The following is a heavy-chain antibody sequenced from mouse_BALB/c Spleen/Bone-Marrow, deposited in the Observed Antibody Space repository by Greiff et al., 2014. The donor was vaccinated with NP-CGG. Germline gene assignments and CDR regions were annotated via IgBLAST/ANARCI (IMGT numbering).Heavy chain of an antibody. CDR2: IDPYNGGT. Sequence: VHVKQSGPELVKPGASVKVSCKASGYSFTDYNMYWVKQSHGKSLEWIGYIDPYNGGTSYNQKFKGKATLTVDKSSSTAFMHLNSLTPEDSAVYYCASYHSSGYAMDYWGQGTSVTVSS. CDR1: GYSFTDYN. CDR3: ASYHSSGYAMDY. D-gene: IGHD3-1*01. V-gene: IGHV1S135*01. J-gene: IGHJ4*01.